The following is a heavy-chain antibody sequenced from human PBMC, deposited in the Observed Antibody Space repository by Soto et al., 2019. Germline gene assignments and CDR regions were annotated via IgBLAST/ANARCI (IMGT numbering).Heavy chain of an antibody. Sequence: PSETLSLTCAVYGGSFSGYYWSWIRQPPGKGLEWIGEINHSGSTNYNPSLKSRVTISVDTSKNQFSLKLSSVTAADTAVYYCAREGRGYSYGYLGYWGQGTLVTVSS. J-gene: IGHJ4*02. CDR3: AREGRGYSYGYLGY. D-gene: IGHD5-18*01. CDR2: INHSGST. CDR1: GGSFSGYY. V-gene: IGHV4-34*01.